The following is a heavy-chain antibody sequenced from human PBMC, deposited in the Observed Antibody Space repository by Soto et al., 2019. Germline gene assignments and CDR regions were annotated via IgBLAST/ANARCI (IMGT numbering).Heavy chain of an antibody. D-gene: IGHD3-22*01. J-gene: IGHJ4*02. Sequence: GGSLRLSCAASGFTFSSYAMSWVRQAPGKGLEWASAISGSGGSTYYADSVKGRFTISRDNSKNTLYLQMNSLRAEDTAVYYCARGRITMIVVVITWWGQGTLVTVSS. CDR1: GFTFSSYA. CDR2: ISGSGGST. V-gene: IGHV3-23*01. CDR3: ARGRITMIVVVITW.